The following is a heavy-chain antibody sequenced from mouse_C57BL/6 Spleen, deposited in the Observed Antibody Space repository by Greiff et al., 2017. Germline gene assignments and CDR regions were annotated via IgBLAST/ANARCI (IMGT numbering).Heavy chain of an antibody. J-gene: IGHJ2*01. CDR3: ARWEDGGFDY. V-gene: IGHV1-50*01. CDR2: IDPSDSYT. Sequence: QVQLQQPGAELVKPGASVKLSCKASGYTFTSYWMQWVKQRPGQGLEWIGEIDPSDSYTNYNQKFKGKATLTVDTSSSTAYMQLSSLTSEDSAVYYCARWEDGGFDYWGQGTTLTVSS. D-gene: IGHD4-1*01. CDR1: GYTFTSYW.